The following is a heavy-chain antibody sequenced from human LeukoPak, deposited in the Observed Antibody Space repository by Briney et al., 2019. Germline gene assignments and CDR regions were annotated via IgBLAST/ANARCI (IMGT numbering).Heavy chain of an antibody. CDR1: GFTFSNYG. D-gene: IGHD6-19*01. J-gene: IGHJ4*02. CDR3: ARDFRSGWSDY. Sequence: PGGSLRLSCAASGFTFSNYGMHWVRQAPGKGLEWVAVIYSDGSKTYYADSVKGRFTVARDNSRKIVYLQMNTLRAEDTAVYYCARDFRSGWSDYWGQGTLVTVSS. CDR2: IYSDGSKT. V-gene: IGHV3-33*01.